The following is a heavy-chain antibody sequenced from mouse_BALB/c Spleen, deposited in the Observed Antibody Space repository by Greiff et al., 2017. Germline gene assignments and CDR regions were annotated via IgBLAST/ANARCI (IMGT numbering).Heavy chain of an antibody. CDR1: GFTFSDYY. V-gene: IGHV5-4*02. J-gene: IGHJ4*01. CDR2: ISDGGSYT. CDR3: ARVFYDFYAMDD. Sequence: EVMLVESGGGLVKPGGSLKLSCAASGFTFSDYYMYWVRQTPEKRLEWVATISDGGSYTYYPDSVKGRFTISRDNAKNNLYLQMSSLKSEDTAMYYCARVFYDFYAMDDWGQGTSVTVSS. D-gene: IGHD2-1*01.